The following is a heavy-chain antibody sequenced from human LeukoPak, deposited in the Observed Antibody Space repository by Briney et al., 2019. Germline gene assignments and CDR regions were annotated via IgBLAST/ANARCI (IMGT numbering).Heavy chain of an antibody. CDR2: IRNDDGSNK. V-gene: IGHV3-30*02. J-gene: IGHJ1*01. CDR1: GFTFSNYG. CDR3: AKDEAQYFQH. Sequence: GGSLRLSCAASGFTFSNYGMHWVRQAPGKGLEWVAFIRNDDGSNKYYADSVNGRFTISRDNSKNTVHLQMNSLRVEDTAVYYCAKDEAQYFQHWGQGTLVTVSA.